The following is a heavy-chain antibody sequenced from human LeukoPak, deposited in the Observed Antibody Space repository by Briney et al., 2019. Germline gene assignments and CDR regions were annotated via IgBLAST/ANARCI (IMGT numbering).Heavy chain of an antibody. CDR1: GFFLSTGW. D-gene: IGHD3-3*01. Sequence: AGGSLRLSCEASGFFLSTGWFKWVRRGPGKGLEWLSHIRSDGTTTYYGDSVRGRFTVSRDNARNTIFLQMDSLRAEDTAVYFCARDCYDFVYYHRFDLWGQGTPVTVSS. CDR2: IRSDGTTT. J-gene: IGHJ5*02. V-gene: IGHV3-74*01. CDR3: ARDCYDFVYYHRFDL.